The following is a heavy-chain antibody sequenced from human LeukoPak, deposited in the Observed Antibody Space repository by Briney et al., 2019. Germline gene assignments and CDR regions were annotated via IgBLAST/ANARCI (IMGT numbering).Heavy chain of an antibody. CDR2: IYYSGTT. D-gene: IGHD3-3*01. V-gene: IGHV4-59*12. J-gene: IGHJ4*02. Sequence: SETLSLTCTVSGGSISSYYWSWIRQPPGKGLEWIGYIYYSGTTNYNPSLKSRVTISVDTSKNQFSLKLSSVTAADTAVYYCARGSDFWSRQFDYWGQGTLVTVSS. CDR3: ARGSDFWSRQFDY. CDR1: GGSISSYY.